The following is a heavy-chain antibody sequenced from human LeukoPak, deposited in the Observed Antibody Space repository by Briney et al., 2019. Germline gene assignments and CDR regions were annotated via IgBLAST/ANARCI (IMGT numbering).Heavy chain of an antibody. D-gene: IGHD2-15*01. J-gene: IGHJ4*02. V-gene: IGHV4-59*01. CDR2: IYYSGSA. CDR1: GGSISSYY. Sequence: PSETLSLTCTVSGGSISSYYWNWIRQPPGKGLEWIGYIYYSGSANYNPSLKSRVTISLDTSKSQFSLKLSSVTAADTAVYYCAKSPGTRLVVVVAATLAGWRAENYYFDYWGQGTLVTVSS. CDR3: AKSPGTRLVVVVAATLAGWRAENYYFDY.